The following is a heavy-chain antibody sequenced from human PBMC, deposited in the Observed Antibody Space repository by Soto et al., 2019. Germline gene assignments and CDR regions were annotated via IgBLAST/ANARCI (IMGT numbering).Heavy chain of an antibody. Sequence: QVQLQESGPGLVKPSGTLSLTCAVSGASISSDNRWTWVRQPPGEGLAWIGAISQSGNTNYNPSLASRVTISVDKSKNQFSLRLASMTAAHAPVYYCAKKVSAVLLLYYFFGLDVWGQGTTVTFSS. CDR3: AKKVSAVLLLYYFFGLDV. D-gene: IGHD2-8*01. J-gene: IGHJ6*02. V-gene: IGHV4-4*02. CDR1: GASISSDNR. CDR2: ISQSGNT.